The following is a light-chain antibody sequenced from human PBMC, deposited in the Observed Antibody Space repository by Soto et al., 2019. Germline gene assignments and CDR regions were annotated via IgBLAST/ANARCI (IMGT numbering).Light chain of an antibody. J-gene: IGKJ1*01. CDR1: QTISSY. CDR2: AAS. V-gene: IGKV1-39*01. CDR3: QQSSRTPWT. Sequence: DIQMTQSPSSLSASVGDRVTITCRASQTISSYLNWYQQKPGKAPKLLIYAASTLESGVPSRFSGNRSGTDFTLTISSLQPEGFAAYYCQQSSRTPWTFGQGTKVEIK.